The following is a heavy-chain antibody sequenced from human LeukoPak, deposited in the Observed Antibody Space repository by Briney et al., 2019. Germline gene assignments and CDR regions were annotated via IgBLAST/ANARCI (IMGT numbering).Heavy chain of an antibody. CDR1: GGTFNSYT. CDR3: ASDRRSLCGSIDRPNYDY. V-gene: IGHV1-69*02. Sequence: ASVKVSCKASGGTFNSYTISWVRQAPGPGLEWMGRIIPIHGIARYAQKFQGRVTITADKSTSTAYMELRSLRSENTAVYYCASDRRSLCGSIDRPNYDYWGQGTLVTVSS. D-gene: IGHD1-26*01. J-gene: IGHJ4*02. CDR2: IIPIHGIA.